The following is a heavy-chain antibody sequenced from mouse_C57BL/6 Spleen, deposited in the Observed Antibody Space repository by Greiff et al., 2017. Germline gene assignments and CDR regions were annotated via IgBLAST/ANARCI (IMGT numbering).Heavy chain of an antibody. CDR2: IDPSDSET. V-gene: IGHV1-52*01. CDR1: GYTFTSYW. Sequence: VQLQQPGAELVRPGSSVKLSCKASGYTFTSYWMHWVKQRPIQGLEWIGNIDPSDSETHYNQKFKDKATLTVDKSSSTAYMQLSSLTSEDSAVXYCAIITSVVASFDFWGQGTTLTVSS. CDR3: AIITSVVASFDF. J-gene: IGHJ2*01. D-gene: IGHD1-1*01.